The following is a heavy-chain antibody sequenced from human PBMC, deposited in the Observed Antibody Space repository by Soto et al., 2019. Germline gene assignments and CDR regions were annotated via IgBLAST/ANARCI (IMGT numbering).Heavy chain of an antibody. Sequence: QVQLVQSGADVKKPGSSVKVSCKASGGTFSSYAFSWVRQAPGQGLEWMGGIIRIFHTPTYAQKFQGRITITADESTSTAYMELISLRSDDTAVYYCDHRRDGYNSAFFDYWGQGTLVTVSS. CDR2: IIRIFHTP. CDR1: GGTFSSYA. J-gene: IGHJ4*02. CDR3: DHRRDGYNSAFFDY. V-gene: IGHV1-69*01. D-gene: IGHD5-12*01.